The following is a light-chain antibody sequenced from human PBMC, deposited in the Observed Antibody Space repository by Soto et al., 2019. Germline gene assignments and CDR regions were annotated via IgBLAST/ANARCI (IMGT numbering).Light chain of an antibody. J-gene: IGLJ1*01. CDR1: SSDFGSYNL. CDR3: CSYAGSSTPYV. Sequence: QSVLTQPASVSGSPGQSITISCTGTSSDFGSYNLVSWYQQHPGKAPKLMIYEGSKRPSGVSNRFSGSKSGNTASLSISGFQAEDEADYYCCSYAGSSTPYVFGTGTKVTVL. V-gene: IGLV2-23*01. CDR2: EGS.